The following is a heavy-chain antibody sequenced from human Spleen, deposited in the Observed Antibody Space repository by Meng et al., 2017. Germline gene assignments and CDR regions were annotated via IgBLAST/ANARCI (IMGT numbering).Heavy chain of an antibody. J-gene: IGHJ3*01. CDR1: GFSLSTTGVG. V-gene: IGHV2-5*02. Sequence: SGPTLVKPTQTLTLTCTFSGFSLSTTGVGVGWIRQPPGKALEWIVVIYWDDDKRYSPSLKSRVTITKDTSRNQVVLTMTHMDPTDTATYYCAHRREAVTGVAGAFDVWGRGTLVTFSS. D-gene: IGHD6-19*01. CDR2: IYWDDDK. CDR3: AHRREAVTGVAGAFDV.